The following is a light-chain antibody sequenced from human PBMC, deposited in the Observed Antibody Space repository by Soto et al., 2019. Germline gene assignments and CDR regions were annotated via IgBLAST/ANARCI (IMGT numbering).Light chain of an antibody. CDR3: QHYNNWVGT. CDR2: GAS. Sequence: DIVMTQSPGSLSVSPGERVTLSCRASQSVGSDLAWYQQKPGQAPRLLSYGASTRATGIPARFSGSGSGTEFTLTISSLQSEDFTVYYCQHYNNWVGTFGGGTKVDVK. CDR1: QSVGSD. J-gene: IGKJ4*01. V-gene: IGKV3-15*01.